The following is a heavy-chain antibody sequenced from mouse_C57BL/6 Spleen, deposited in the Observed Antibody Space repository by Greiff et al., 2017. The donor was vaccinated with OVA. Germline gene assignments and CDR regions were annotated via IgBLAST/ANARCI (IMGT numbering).Heavy chain of an antibody. V-gene: IGHV5-9-1*02. D-gene: IGHD1-1*01. CDR1: GFTFSSYA. J-gene: IGHJ4*01. CDR2: ISSGGDYI. Sequence: EVQVVESGAGLVKPGGSLKLSCAASGFTFSSYAMSWVRQTPEKRLEWVAYISSGGDYIYYADTVKGRFTISRDNARNTMYLQMSSLKSEDTAMYDCTRDRDYSSGYDYAMDYWGQGTSVTVSS. CDR3: TRDRDYSSGYDYAMDY.